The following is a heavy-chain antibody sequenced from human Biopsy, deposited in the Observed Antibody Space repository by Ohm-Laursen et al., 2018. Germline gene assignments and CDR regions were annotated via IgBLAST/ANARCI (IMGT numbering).Heavy chain of an antibody. CDR2: INHSGRT. CDR3: VRGVDYYDPYHYYALDV. J-gene: IGHJ6*02. CDR1: GEPFNGYY. Sequence: TLSLTWTVYGEPFNGYYWSWIRQTPGKGLEWIGEINHSGRTSYNPSLKSRVTISVDTSKNQFSLKVRSVTAADTAVYYCVRGVDYYDPYHYYALDVWGQGTTVTVSS. D-gene: IGHD3-22*01. V-gene: IGHV4-34*01.